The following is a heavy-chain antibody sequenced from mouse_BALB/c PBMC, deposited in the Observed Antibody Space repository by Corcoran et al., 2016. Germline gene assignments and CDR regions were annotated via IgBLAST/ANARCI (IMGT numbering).Heavy chain of an antibody. CDR1: GYTFTDYS. CDR2: INTETGEP. Sequence: QIQLVQSGPELKKPGETVKISCKASGYTFTDYSMHWVKQAPGKGLKWMGWINTETGEPTYADDFKGRFAFSLETSASTAYLQINNLKNEDTATYFCARGRNDGYSWFAYWGQGTLVTVSA. V-gene: IGHV9-2-1*01. CDR3: ARGRNDGYSWFAY. D-gene: IGHD2-3*01. J-gene: IGHJ3*01.